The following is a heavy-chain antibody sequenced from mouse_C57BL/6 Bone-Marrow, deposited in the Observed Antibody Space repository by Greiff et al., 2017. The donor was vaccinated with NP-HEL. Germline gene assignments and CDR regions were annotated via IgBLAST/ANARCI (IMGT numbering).Heavy chain of an antibody. CDR2: INPNNGGT. CDR3: ATSSGPWFAY. CDR1: GYTFTDYY. J-gene: IGHJ3*01. D-gene: IGHD3-2*02. Sequence: EVQLQQSGPELVKPGASVKISCKASGYTFTDYYMNWVKQSHGKSLEWIGDINPNNGGTSYNQKFKGKATLTVDKSSSTAYMELRSLPSEDSAVYYCATSSGPWFAYWGQGTLVTVSA. V-gene: IGHV1-26*01.